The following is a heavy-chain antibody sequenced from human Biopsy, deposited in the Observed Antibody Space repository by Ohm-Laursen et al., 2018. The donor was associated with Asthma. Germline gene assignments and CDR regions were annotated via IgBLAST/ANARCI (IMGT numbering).Heavy chain of an antibody. D-gene: IGHD1-26*01. V-gene: IGHV3-30*18. CDR1: GFTFSSYG. CDR3: AKDVGWELPQYYYDY. Sequence: SLRLSCSASGFTFSSYGMHWVRQAPGKGLEWVAVISYDGSNKYYADSVKGRFTISRDNSKNTLYLQMNSLRAEDTAVYYCAKDVGWELPQYYYDYWGQGTLVTVSS. CDR2: ISYDGSNK. J-gene: IGHJ4*02.